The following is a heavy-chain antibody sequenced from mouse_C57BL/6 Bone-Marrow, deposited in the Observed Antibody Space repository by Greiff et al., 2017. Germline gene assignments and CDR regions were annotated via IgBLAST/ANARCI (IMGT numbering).Heavy chain of an antibody. CDR1: GYSITSGYY. CDR3: ARGGYYSNDDDDAMDD. Sequence: EVQLQQSGPGLVKPSQSLSLTCSVTGYSITSGYYWNWIRQFPGNKLEWMGYISYDGSNNYNPSLKSRISITRDTSKNQFFLKLNSVTTEDTATYYCARGGYYSNDDDDAMDDWGQGTSVTVSS. D-gene: IGHD2-5*01. CDR2: ISYDGSN. V-gene: IGHV3-6*01. J-gene: IGHJ4*01.